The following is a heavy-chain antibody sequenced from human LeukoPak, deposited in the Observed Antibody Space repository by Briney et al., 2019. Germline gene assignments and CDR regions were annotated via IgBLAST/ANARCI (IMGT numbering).Heavy chain of an antibody. V-gene: IGHV4-39*01. CDR1: GASINSGTYY. CDR3: ARRSYGVPFDP. D-gene: IGHD3-10*01. J-gene: IGHJ5*02. Sequence: KVSETLSLTCTVSGASINSGTYYWGWVRQPPGKGLEWIGTFSYSGNIYYNPSLKSRVTISVDMSKNQFSLELTSVTAADTAVYYCARRSYGVPFDPWGQGILVTVSS. CDR2: FSYSGNI.